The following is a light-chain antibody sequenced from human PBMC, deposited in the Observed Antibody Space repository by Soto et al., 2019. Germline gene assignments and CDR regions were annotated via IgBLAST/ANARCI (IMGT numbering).Light chain of an antibody. CDR1: QSFSNW. CDR3: QQYNTYPFT. V-gene: IGKV1-5*01. Sequence: DIQMTQSPSTLSASIGDRVTITCRASQSFSNWLAWYQQKPGKAPKLLIYDASVLGSGVPSRFSGSGSGTEFTLTINSLQPDDFATYFCQQYNTYPFTFGPGTTVDIK. J-gene: IGKJ3*01. CDR2: DAS.